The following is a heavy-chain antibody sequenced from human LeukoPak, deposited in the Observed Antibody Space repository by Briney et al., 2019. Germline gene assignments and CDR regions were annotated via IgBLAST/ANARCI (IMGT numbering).Heavy chain of an antibody. CDR3: ARSLTGVTSY. CDR2: IKPDGSEK. Sequence: GGSLRLSCAASGFTFSSYWMTWVRQAPGKGLEWVANIKPDGSEKSYVDSVRGRFTISRDNAKNSLYLQMISLRAEDTAVYYCARSLTGVTSYWGQGTLVTVSS. CDR1: GFTFSSYW. J-gene: IGHJ4*02. V-gene: IGHV3-7*01. D-gene: IGHD7-27*01.